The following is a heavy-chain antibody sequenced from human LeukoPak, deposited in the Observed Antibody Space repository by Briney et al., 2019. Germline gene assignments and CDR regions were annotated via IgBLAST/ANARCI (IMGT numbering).Heavy chain of an antibody. CDR1: GFTVSRNY. V-gene: IGHV3-53*01. J-gene: IGHJ4*02. CDR3: AREYCSGGSCWFDY. D-gene: IGHD2-15*01. Sequence: GGSLRLSCAASGFTVSRNYMSWVRQAPGKGLEWVSVIYSGGSTYYADSVKGRFTISRDNSKNTLYLQMDSLRAEDTAVYYCAREYCSGGSCWFDYWGQGTLVTVSS. CDR2: IYSGGST.